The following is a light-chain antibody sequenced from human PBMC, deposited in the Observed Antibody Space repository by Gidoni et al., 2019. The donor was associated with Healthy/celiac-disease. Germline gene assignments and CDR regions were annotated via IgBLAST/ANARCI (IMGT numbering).Light chain of an antibody. V-gene: IGKV3-15*01. CDR2: GAS. CDR3: QQYNNWPWT. Sequence: EIVITQSPATLSVSPGERAPLSYRAIQSVSSNLACYQQKPGQAPRLLIYGASTRATGIPARFSGSGSGTEFTLTISSLQSEDCAVYYCQQYNNWPWTFGQGTKVEIK. J-gene: IGKJ1*01. CDR1: QSVSSN.